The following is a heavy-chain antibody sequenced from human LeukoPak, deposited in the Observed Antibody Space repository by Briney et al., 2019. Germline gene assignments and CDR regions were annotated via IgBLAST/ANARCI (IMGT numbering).Heavy chain of an antibody. CDR3: ARVVVGATPSPKLTGLIDY. CDR1: GGSFSGYY. D-gene: IGHD1-26*01. CDR2: INHSGST. Sequence: SETLSLTCAVYGGSFSGYYWSWIRQPPGKGREWIGEINHSGSTNYNPSLKSRVTISVDTSKNQFSLKLSSVTAADTAVYYCARVVVGATPSPKLTGLIDYWGQGTLVTVSS. V-gene: IGHV4-34*01. J-gene: IGHJ4*02.